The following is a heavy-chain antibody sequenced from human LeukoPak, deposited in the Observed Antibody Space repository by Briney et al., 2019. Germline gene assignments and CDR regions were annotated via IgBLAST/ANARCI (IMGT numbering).Heavy chain of an antibody. D-gene: IGHD2-21*01. V-gene: IGHV1-8*01. CDR2: MSPNSGNT. CDR1: GYSFTSYD. CDR3: ARLGWTSDPADY. Sequence: ASVKVSCKASGYSFTSYDINWVRQATGQGLEWMGWMSPNSGNTGYTQKFQGRVTMTRNTSISTAYMELRSLRSEDTAVYYCARLGWTSDPADYWGQGTLVTVSS. J-gene: IGHJ4*02.